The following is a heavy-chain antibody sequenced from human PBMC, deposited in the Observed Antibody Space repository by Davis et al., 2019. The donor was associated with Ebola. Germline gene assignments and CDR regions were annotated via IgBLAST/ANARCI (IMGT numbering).Heavy chain of an antibody. CDR1: GYSFTSYW. Sequence: GESLKISCKGSGYSFTSYWIGWVRQMPGKGLEWMGIIYPGDSDTRYSPSFPGQVTISADKSISTAYLQWSSLKASDTAMYYCARLGGYCSGGSCFRGNWFDPWGQGTLVTVSS. V-gene: IGHV5-51*01. CDR2: IYPGDSDT. CDR3: ARLGGYCSGGSCFRGNWFDP. D-gene: IGHD2-15*01. J-gene: IGHJ5*02.